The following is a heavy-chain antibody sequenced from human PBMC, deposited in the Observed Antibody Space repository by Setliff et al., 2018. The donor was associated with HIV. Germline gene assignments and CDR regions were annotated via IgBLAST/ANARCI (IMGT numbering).Heavy chain of an antibody. D-gene: IGHD4-17*01. CDR2: LSPSGTT. CDR1: GGSISNSRYY. CDR3: ASFLVTTVTNQDY. Sequence: SETLSLTCTVSGGSISNSRYYWSWIRQPPGKGLEWIGELSPSGTTRPNPSLQSRVIISLDTSKNQFSLKLTSVTAADTAMYYCASFLVTTVTNQDYWGQGTPVTVSS. J-gene: IGHJ4*02. V-gene: IGHV4-39*01.